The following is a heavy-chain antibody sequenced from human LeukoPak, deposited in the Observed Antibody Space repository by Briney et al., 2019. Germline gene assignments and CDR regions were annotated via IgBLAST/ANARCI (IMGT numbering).Heavy chain of an antibody. D-gene: IGHD3-22*01. Sequence: PGGSLRLSCAASGFTFSSYAMHWVRQAPGKGLEWVAVISYDGSNKYYADSVKGRFTISRDNSKNTLYLQMNSLRAEDTAVYYCARDFHYYDSSGTFDIWGQGTMVTVSS. CDR2: ISYDGSNK. CDR3: ARDFHYYDSSGTFDI. V-gene: IGHV3-30-3*01. J-gene: IGHJ3*02. CDR1: GFTFSSYA.